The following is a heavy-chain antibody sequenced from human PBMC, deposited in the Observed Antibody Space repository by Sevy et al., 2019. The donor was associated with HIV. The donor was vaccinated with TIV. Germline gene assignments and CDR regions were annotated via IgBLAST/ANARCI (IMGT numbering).Heavy chain of an antibody. V-gene: IGHV3-30*14. CDR1: GFAFSSYS. Sequence: GGSLRLSCAASGFAFSSYSVHWVRQAPDKGLEWVARISYDESIEYYADSVRGRFTISRDTSESTLYLQMSSLRAEDTAVYYCAREGNYGDSGDAFDIWGQGTLVTVSS. CDR3: AREGNYGDSGDAFDI. CDR2: ISYDESIE. J-gene: IGHJ3*02. D-gene: IGHD4-17*01.